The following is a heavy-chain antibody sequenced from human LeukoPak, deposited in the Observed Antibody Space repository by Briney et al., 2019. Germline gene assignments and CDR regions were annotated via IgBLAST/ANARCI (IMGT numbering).Heavy chain of an antibody. CDR3: ARRDSTRFDY. J-gene: IGHJ4*02. CDR2: IYYSGST. D-gene: IGHD2-2*01. CDR1: GVSISSSSYY. Sequence: SETLSLTCTVSGVSISSSSYYWGWIRQPPGKGLEWIGSIYYSGSTYYNPFLKSRVTISVDTSKNQFSLKLSSVTAADTAVYYCARRDSTRFDYWGQGSLVTVSS. V-gene: IGHV4-39*01.